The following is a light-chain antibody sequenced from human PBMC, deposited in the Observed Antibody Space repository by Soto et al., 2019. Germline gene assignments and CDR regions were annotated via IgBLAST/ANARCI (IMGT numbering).Light chain of an antibody. J-gene: IGLJ1*01. CDR1: NSDVGGYNY. Sequence: QSVLTQPASVSGSPGQSITISCTGSNSDVGGYNYVSWYQQHPGKAPKLMIYEVDNRPSGVSNRFSGSKSGNTASLTISGLQAEDEADYYCSSHRSSGPIFVFGTGTKVTVL. CDR3: SSHRSSGPIFV. V-gene: IGLV2-14*01. CDR2: EVD.